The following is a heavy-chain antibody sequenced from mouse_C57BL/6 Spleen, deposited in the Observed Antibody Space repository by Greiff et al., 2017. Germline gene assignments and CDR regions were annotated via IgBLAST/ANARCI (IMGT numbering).Heavy chain of an antibody. V-gene: IGHV1-64*01. Sequence: QVQLQQPGAELVKPGASVKLSCKASGYTFTSYWMHWVKQRPGQGLEWIGMIHPNSGSTNYNEKFKSKATLTVDKSSSTAYMQLSSLTSEDSAVYDCARYYYGSSYEDYWGQGTTLTVSA. CDR2: IHPNSGST. CDR1: GYTFTSYW. J-gene: IGHJ2*01. CDR3: ARYYYGSSYEDY. D-gene: IGHD1-1*01.